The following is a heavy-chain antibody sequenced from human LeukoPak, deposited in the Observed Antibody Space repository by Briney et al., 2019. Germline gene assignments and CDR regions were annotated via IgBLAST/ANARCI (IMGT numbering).Heavy chain of an antibody. D-gene: IGHD2-2*01. Sequence: GGSLRLSCAASGFTFSGYSMSWVRQAPGKGLEWVSSISTTSSYIYYADSVKGRFTISRDNAKNSLWLQMDSLRAEDTAVYYCAKGRPRGSRTSCYDYWGQGTLVTVSS. V-gene: IGHV3-21*04. CDR1: GFTFSGYS. CDR3: AKGRPRGSRTSCYDY. CDR2: ISTTSSYI. J-gene: IGHJ4*02.